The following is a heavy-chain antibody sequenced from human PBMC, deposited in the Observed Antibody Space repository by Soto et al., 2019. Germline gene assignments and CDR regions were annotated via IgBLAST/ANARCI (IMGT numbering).Heavy chain of an antibody. D-gene: IGHD3-22*01. CDR3: ARDRGPSSGYYPYWFDP. CDR2: IIPIFGTA. V-gene: IGHV1-69*13. Sequence: SVKVSCKASGGTFSSYAMTWVRQAPGQGLEWMGGIIPIFGTANYAQKFQGRVTITADESTSTAYMELSSLRSEDTAVYYCARDRGPSSGYYPYWFDPWGQETLVTVSS. CDR1: GGTFSSYA. J-gene: IGHJ5*02.